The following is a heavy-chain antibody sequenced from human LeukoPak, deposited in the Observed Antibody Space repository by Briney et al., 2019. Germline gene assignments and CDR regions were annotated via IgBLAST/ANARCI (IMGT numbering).Heavy chain of an antibody. J-gene: IGHJ4*02. CDR2: IYYSGST. CDR3: ARGSGSGYPFDY. Sequence: SETLSLTCTVPGGSISSYYWSWIRQPPGKGLEWIGYIYYSGSTNYNPSLKSRVTISVDTSKNQFSLKLSSVTAADTAVYYCARGSGSGYPFDYWGQGTLVTVSS. V-gene: IGHV4-59*01. D-gene: IGHD3-22*01. CDR1: GGSISSYY.